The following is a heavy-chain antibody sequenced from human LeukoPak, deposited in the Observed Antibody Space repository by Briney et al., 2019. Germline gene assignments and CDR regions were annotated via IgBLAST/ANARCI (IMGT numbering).Heavy chain of an antibody. Sequence: GGSLRLSCAASGFTFSSYAMSWVRQAPGKGLEWVSAISGSGGSTYYADSVKGRFTISRDNAKNTLYLQMNSLRAEDTAVYYCAKGGYCSSTSCYGDWFDAWGQGTLGTVSA. D-gene: IGHD2-2*01. CDR1: GFTFSSYA. CDR3: AKGGYCSSTSCYGDWFDA. J-gene: IGHJ5*02. V-gene: IGHV3-23*01. CDR2: ISGSGGST.